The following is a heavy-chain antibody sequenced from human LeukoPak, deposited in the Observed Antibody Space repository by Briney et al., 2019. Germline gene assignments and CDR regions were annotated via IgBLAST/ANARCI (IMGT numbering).Heavy chain of an antibody. CDR3: AREGFPPKISDFWSGLGPYYYYGMDV. V-gene: IGHV1-24*01. J-gene: IGHJ6*02. CDR1: GYTLTELS. CDR2: FDPEDDET. Sequence: ASVKVSCKVSGYTLTELSMHWVRQAPGKGLEWMGSFDPEDDETIYAQKFQGRVTMTEDTSTDTAYMELSSLRSEDTAVYYCAREGFPPKISDFWSGLGPYYYYGMDVWGQGTTVTVSS. D-gene: IGHD3-3*01.